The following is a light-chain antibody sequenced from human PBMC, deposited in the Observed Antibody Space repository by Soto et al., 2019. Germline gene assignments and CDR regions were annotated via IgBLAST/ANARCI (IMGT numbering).Light chain of an antibody. Sequence: EIVMTQSPATLSVSPGARATLSCRASQSVSGNLAWYQQKPGHAPRLLIYGASTRATGIPARFSGSGSGPDFTLTISTLQSDDVTVYYCEHYNNWSPITFGQGTRLEIK. V-gene: IGKV3-15*01. CDR3: EHYNNWSPIT. CDR2: GAS. CDR1: QSVSGN. J-gene: IGKJ5*01.